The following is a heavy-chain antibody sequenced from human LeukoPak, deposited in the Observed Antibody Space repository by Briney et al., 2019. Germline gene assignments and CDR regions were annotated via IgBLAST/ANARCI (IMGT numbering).Heavy chain of an antibody. D-gene: IGHD2-2*02. V-gene: IGHV3-15*01. Sequence: GGSLRPSGAASGFTFSNAWMSWVRQAPGKGLEWVGRIKSKTDGGTTDYAAPVKGRFTISRDDSKNTLYLQMNSLKTEHTAVYYCTTDLSAVPAATPTDYWGQGTLVTVSS. CDR1: GFTFSNAW. J-gene: IGHJ4*02. CDR2: IKSKTDGGTT. CDR3: TTDLSAVPAATPTDY.